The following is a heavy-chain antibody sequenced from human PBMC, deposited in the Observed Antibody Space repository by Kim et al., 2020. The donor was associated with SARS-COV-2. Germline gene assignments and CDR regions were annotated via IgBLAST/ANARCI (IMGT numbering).Heavy chain of an antibody. CDR2: ISGSGGST. J-gene: IGHJ3*02. Sequence: GGSLRLSCAASGFTFSSYAMSWVRQAPGKGLEWVSAISGSGGSTYYADSVKGRFTISRDNSKNTLYLQMNSLRAEDTAVYYCAKSGRSQHIVVVTAIEYGAFDIWGQGTMVTVSS. D-gene: IGHD2-21*02. CDR1: GFTFSSYA. CDR3: AKSGRSQHIVVVTAIEYGAFDI. V-gene: IGHV3-23*01.